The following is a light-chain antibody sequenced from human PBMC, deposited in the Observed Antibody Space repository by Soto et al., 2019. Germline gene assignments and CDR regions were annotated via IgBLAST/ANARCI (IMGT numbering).Light chain of an antibody. V-gene: IGKV2-28*01. CDR2: LGS. Sequence: EIVMTQSPLSLPVTPGEPASNSCRSSQSLLQSNGNNQLGWVLQKPGQSPQLLMYLGSSRASGVPDRFSGSGSGTDFTLNISRVEPEDVGVYYCMQVLQTPPTFGGGTKVDIK. J-gene: IGKJ4*01. CDR1: QSLLQSNGNNQ. CDR3: MQVLQTPPT.